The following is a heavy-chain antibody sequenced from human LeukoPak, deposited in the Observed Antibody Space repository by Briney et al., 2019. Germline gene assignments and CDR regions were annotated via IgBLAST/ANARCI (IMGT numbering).Heavy chain of an antibody. CDR1: GGTFSSYA. Sequence: SCAASGGTFSSYAISWVRQAPGQGLEWMGGIIPIFGTANYAQKFQGRVTITADESTSTAYMELSSLRSEDTAVYYCARDHPYYYDSSGYYYVAYWFDPWGQGTLVTVSS. CDR2: IIPIFGTA. J-gene: IGHJ5*02. V-gene: IGHV1-69*01. D-gene: IGHD3-22*01. CDR3: ARDHPYYYDSSGYYYVAYWFDP.